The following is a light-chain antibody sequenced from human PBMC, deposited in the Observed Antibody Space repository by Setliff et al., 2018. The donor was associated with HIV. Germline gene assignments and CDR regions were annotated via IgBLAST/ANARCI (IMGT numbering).Light chain of an antibody. CDR2: VEGSGSY. Sequence: QPVLPQSSSASASLGSSVKLTCTLSSGHSNNIIAWHQQQPGKAPRYLMKVEGSGSYNKGSGVPDRFSGSSSGADRYLTISNLQSEDEADYYCETWDNNSWVFGGGTQLTVL. CDR3: ETWDNNSWV. CDR1: SGHSNNI. J-gene: IGLJ3*02. V-gene: IGLV4-60*03.